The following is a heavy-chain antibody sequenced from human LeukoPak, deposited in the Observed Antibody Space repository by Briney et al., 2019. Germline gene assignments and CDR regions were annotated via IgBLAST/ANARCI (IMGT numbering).Heavy chain of an antibody. CDR2: INPNSGGT. CDR1: GYTFTVYY. Sequence: GASVTVSCKASGYTFTVYYMHWVRQAPGQGLEWMGRINPNSGGTNYAQKFQGRVTMTRDTSISTAYMELSRLRSDDTAVYYCARDRGSSWYRLLDYWGQGTLVTVSS. CDR3: ARDRGSSWYRLLDY. V-gene: IGHV1-2*06. D-gene: IGHD6-13*01. J-gene: IGHJ4*02.